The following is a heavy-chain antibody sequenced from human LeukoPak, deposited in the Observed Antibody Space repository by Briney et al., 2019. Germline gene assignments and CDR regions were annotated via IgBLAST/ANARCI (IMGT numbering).Heavy chain of an antibody. D-gene: IGHD3-3*01. CDR2: INSDGTTT. J-gene: IGHJ4*02. CDR3: AKRYYDFPLDY. V-gene: IGHV3-74*01. CDR1: GITFSSSW. Sequence: GGSLRLSCAASGITFSSSWMHWVRQAPGKGLVWVSRINSDGTTTSYADSVKGRFTISRDNSKNTLYLQINNPRVEDTAVYYCAKRYYDFPLDYWGQGTLVTVSS.